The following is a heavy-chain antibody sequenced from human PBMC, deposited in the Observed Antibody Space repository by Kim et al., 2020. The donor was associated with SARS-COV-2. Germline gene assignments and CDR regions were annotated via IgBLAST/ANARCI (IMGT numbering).Heavy chain of an antibody. Sequence: SETLSLTCTVSGGSISSYYWSWIRQPPGKGLEWIGYIYYSGSTNYNPSLKSRVTISVDTSKNQFSLKLSSVTAADTAVYYCARRHQVGYCSGGSCPRRTNYYYYYGMDVWGQGTTVTVSS. V-gene: IGHV4-59*08. D-gene: IGHD2-15*01. CDR2: IYYSGST. CDR3: ARRHQVGYCSGGSCPRRTNYYYYYGMDV. CDR1: GGSISSYY. J-gene: IGHJ6*02.